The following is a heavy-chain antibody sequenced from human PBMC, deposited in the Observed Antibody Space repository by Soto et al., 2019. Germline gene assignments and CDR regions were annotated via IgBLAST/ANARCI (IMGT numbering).Heavy chain of an antibody. CDR1: GFTFSSYA. D-gene: IGHD3-22*01. CDR3: AKSRYADSSGDYYDF. CDR2: IGGRGTSS. V-gene: IGHV3-23*01. J-gene: IGHJ4*02. Sequence: SGGSLRLSCAASGFTFSSYAMSWVRQAPGKGLEWVSGIGGRGTSSYYADSVKGRFAISRDNSYNTLFLQLHSLRAEDTAVYYCAKSRYADSSGDYYDFWSQGTRVTVSS.